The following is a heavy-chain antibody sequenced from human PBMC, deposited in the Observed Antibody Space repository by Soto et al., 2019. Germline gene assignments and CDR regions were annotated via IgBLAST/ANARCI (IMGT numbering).Heavy chain of an antibody. CDR2: INPNSGGT. CDR3: ARGNRVRGVAY. Sequence: ASVKVSCKASGYIFTGYFIHSVRQAPGQGLEWMGWINPNSGGTKYAQKFQDWVTMTRDSSISTAYMELSRLRSDDTAVYYGARGNRVRGVAYWGQGTLVTVSS. V-gene: IGHV1-2*04. CDR1: GYIFTGYF. D-gene: IGHD3-10*01. J-gene: IGHJ4*02.